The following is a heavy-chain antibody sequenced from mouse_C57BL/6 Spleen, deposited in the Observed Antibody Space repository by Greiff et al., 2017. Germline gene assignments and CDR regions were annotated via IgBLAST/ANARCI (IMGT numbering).Heavy chain of an antibody. CDR2: IYPGSGST. J-gene: IGHJ2*01. CDR1: GYTFTSYW. D-gene: IGHD4-1*01. CDR3: ASAGLGPYYFDY. V-gene: IGHV1-55*01. Sequence: VQLQQPGAELVKPGASVKMSCKASGYTFTSYWITWVKQRPGQGLEWIGDIYPGSGSTNYNEKFKSKATLTVDTSSSTAYMQLSSLTSEDSAVYYCASAGLGPYYFDYWGQGTTLTVSS.